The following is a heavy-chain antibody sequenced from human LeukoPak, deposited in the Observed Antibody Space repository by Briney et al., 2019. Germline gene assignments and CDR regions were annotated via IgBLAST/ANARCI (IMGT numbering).Heavy chain of an antibody. J-gene: IGHJ4*02. CDR3: ANSIDFDYGDYHFDY. D-gene: IGHD4-17*01. V-gene: IGHV4-59*08. CDR2: VYYTGST. Sequence: PSETLSLTCTVSAGSLSGFYWTWIRQSPEKGLEWIGFVYYTGSTKYNPSLESRVTISVDTSKSQFSLKLSSVTAADTAVYYCANSIDFDYGDYHFDYWGQGALVTISS. CDR1: AGSLSGFY.